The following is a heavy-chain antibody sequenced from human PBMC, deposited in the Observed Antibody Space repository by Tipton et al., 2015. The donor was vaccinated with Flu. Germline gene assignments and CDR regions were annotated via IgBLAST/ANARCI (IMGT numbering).Heavy chain of an antibody. V-gene: IGHV4-59*08. Sequence: TLSLTCTVSGGSFTNYYWSWIRQPPGKGLEWIGFVHYRENTSYNPSLKNRVTMSLDTSKNQFSLKLISVTAADTAVYCCAGHFTSGLFASWGQGTPVTVSS. CDR2: VHYRENT. D-gene: IGHD2-8*02. J-gene: IGHJ4*02. CDR1: GGSFTNYY. CDR3: AGHFTSGLFAS.